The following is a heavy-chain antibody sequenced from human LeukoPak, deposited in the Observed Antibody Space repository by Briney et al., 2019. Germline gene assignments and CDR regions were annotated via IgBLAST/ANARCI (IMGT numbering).Heavy chain of an antibody. Sequence: GGSLRLSCAASGFTFDAYAMHWVRQAPGKGLGWVSHINWNSGSIDYADSVKGRFTISRDNAKNSLYLQMNNLRTEDTALYFCAKDASTSNPYYGMDIWGHGTTVTVSS. D-gene: IGHD2-2*01. CDR3: AKDASTSNPYYGMDI. CDR2: INWNSGSI. V-gene: IGHV3-9*01. CDR1: GFTFDAYA. J-gene: IGHJ6*02.